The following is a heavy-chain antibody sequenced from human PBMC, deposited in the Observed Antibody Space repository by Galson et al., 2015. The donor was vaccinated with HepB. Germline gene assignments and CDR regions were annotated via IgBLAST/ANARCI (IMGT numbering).Heavy chain of an antibody. CDR2: IKQDGSEK. J-gene: IGHJ6*03. CDR3: ARKATMVQLNHRNYYYYYMDV. V-gene: IGHV3-7*01. CDR1: GFTFSSYW. D-gene: IGHD3-10*01. Sequence: SLRLSCAASGFTFSSYWMSWVRQAPGKGLEWVANIKQDGSEKYYVDSVKGRFTISRDNAKNSLYLQMNSLRAEDTAVYYCARKATMVQLNHRNYYYYYMDVWGKGTTVTVSS.